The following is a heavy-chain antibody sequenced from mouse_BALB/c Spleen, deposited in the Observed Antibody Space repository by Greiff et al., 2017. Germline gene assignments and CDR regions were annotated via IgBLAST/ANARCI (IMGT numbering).Heavy chain of an antibody. CDR3: ARKFYDYDDGDYYAMDY. Sequence: DVQLQESGGGLVQPGGSRKLSCAASGFTFSSFGMHWVRQAPEKGLEWVAYISSGSSTIYYADTVKGRFTISRDNPKNTLFLQMTSLRSEDTAMYYCARKFYDYDDGDYYAMDYWGQGTSVTVSS. CDR2: ISSGSSTI. CDR1: GFTFSSFG. J-gene: IGHJ4*01. V-gene: IGHV5-17*02. D-gene: IGHD2-4*01.